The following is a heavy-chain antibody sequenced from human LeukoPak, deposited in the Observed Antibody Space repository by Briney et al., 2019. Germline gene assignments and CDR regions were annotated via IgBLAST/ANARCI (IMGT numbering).Heavy chain of an antibody. CDR3: ARSNWNYDY. D-gene: IGHD1-7*01. CDR2: ISGDESIP. V-gene: IGHV3-74*01. J-gene: IGHJ4*02. CDR1: GFTLSSYW. Sequence: GGSLRLSCAASGFTLSSYWMHWVRQAPGKGLEWVSRISGDESIPRYADSVKGRFTISRHNAKDTLYLQMHSLRAEDTAVYCCARSNWNYDYWGKGTLVTVSS.